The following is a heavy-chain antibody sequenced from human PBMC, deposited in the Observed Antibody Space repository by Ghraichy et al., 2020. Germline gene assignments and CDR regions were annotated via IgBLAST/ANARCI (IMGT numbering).Heavy chain of an antibody. V-gene: IGHV4-34*01. Sequence: SETLSLTCAVYGGSFSGYYWTWIRQPPGKGLEWIGEINHSGSTNYNPSLKSRVTISVDTSKNQFSLKLSSVTAADTAVYFCARGFNFYGDYGVRRDAFDMWGQGTMVTVSS. CDR1: GGSFSGYY. CDR2: INHSGST. J-gene: IGHJ3*02. CDR3: ARGFNFYGDYGVRRDAFDM. D-gene: IGHD4-17*01.